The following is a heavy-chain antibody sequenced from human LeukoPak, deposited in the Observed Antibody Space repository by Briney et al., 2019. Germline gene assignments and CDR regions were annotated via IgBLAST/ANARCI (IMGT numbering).Heavy chain of an antibody. J-gene: IGHJ3*02. CDR2: IYPGDSDT. D-gene: IGHD4-23*01. CDR3: ARHGPYGGNSDEAFDI. CDR1: GYSFAHYW. V-gene: IGHV5-51*01. Sequence: GESLKISCKGSGYSFAHYWIGWVRQMPGKGLEWMWIIYPGDSDTRYSPSFQGQVTISADKSISTAYLQWNSLKASDTAMYYCARHGPYGGNSDEAFDIWGQGTMVTVSS.